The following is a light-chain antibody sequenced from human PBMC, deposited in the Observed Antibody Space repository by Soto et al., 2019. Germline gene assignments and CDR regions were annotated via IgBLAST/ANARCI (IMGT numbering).Light chain of an antibody. V-gene: IGLV3-21*04. CDR2: SDS. CDR1: NIGSKR. J-gene: IGLJ1*01. Sequence: SYELTQPPSVSVAPEKTARLTCGGDNIGSKRVPWYRQKQGQAPVLVIYSDSDRPSGVPERFSGSNSGNTATLTINRVESGDEADYYCQVWDISPDHYVFGTGTKLTVL. CDR3: QVWDISPDHYV.